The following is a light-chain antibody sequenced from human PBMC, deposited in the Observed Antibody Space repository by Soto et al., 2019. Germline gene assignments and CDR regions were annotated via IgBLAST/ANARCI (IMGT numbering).Light chain of an antibody. Sequence: QSVLTQPPSVSAAPGQQVTISCSGETSNIGNNYVSWYQQLPGAAPKLLIYDTNNRPLEIPDRFSGSRSGTSATLAITGLQTGGEAVYYCGAWDSGLSGVLFGGGTKLTVL. CDR1: TSNIGNNY. CDR2: DTN. V-gene: IGLV1-51*01. CDR3: GAWDSGLSGVL. J-gene: IGLJ2*01.